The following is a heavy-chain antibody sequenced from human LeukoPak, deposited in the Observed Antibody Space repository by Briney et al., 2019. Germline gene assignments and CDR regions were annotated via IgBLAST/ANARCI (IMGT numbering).Heavy chain of an antibody. CDR1: GFTFSIFA. CDR2: ITSNGGST. D-gene: IGHD5-12*01. J-gene: IGHJ4*02. V-gene: IGHV3-64*02. CDR3: ARLWGDATIFDL. Sequence: RGSLRLSCAASGFTFSIFAMHWVRQAPGKQLEYVSAITSNGGSTYYADSVKGRFTVSRDNAEKSLYLQTNSLRAEDTAIYYCARLWGDATIFDLWGQGTLVTVSS.